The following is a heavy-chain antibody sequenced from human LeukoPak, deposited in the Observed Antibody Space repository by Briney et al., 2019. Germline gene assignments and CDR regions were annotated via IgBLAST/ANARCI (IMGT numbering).Heavy chain of an antibody. CDR3: AKDGNARGYSGYDWFTGYYFDY. Sequence: PGGSLRLSCAASGFIFSNYAMSWVRQAPGKGLEWVSDISGDGGSTNYADSMKGRFTISRDNSKNTLYLQMNSLRAGDTAVYYCAKDGNARGYSGYDWFTGYYFDYWGQGTLVSVSS. V-gene: IGHV3-23*01. D-gene: IGHD5-12*01. J-gene: IGHJ4*02. CDR2: ISGDGGST. CDR1: GFIFSNYA.